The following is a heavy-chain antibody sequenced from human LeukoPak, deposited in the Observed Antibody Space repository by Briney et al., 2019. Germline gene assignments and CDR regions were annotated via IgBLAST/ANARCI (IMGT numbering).Heavy chain of an antibody. CDR3: ARQSPAYYYDRSGYYYFDY. V-gene: IGHV5-51*01. CDR2: IYPGDSDT. J-gene: IGHJ4*02. Sequence: GESLKISCKGSGYSLTSYWIGWVRQMPGKGLEWMGIIYPGDSDTRYSPSFQGQVTISADKSISTAYLQWSSLKASDTAMYYCARQSPAYYYDRSGYYYFDYWGQGTLVTVSS. D-gene: IGHD3-22*01. CDR1: GYSLTSYW.